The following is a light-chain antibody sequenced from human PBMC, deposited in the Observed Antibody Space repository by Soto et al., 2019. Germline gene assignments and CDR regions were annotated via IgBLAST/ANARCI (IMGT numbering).Light chain of an antibody. J-gene: IGLJ1*01. Sequence: QSALTQPRSVSGSPGQSVTIPCTGTSSDVGGYNYVSWYQQHPGKAPKLMIYDVSKRPSGVPDRFSGSKSGNTASLTISGLQAEDEADYYCCSYAGSYLNYVFGTGTKLTVL. CDR2: DVS. CDR3: CSYAGSYLNYV. V-gene: IGLV2-11*01. CDR1: SSDVGGYNY.